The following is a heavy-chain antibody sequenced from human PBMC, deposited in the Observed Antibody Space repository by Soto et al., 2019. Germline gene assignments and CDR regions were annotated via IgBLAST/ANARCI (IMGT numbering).Heavy chain of an antibody. D-gene: IGHD6-6*01. CDR2: INPSGGST. V-gene: IGHV1-46*01. CDR3: ARGEFPLYYSSSSGHKYYYYYGMDV. J-gene: IGHJ6*02. Sequence: QVQLVQSGAEVKKPGASVKVSCKASGYTFTSYYMHWVRQAPGQGLEWMGIINPSGGSTSYAQKFQGRVTMTRDTSTSTVYMELSSLRSEDTAVYYCARGEFPLYYSSSSGHKYYYYYGMDVWGQGTTVTVSS. CDR1: GYTFTSYY.